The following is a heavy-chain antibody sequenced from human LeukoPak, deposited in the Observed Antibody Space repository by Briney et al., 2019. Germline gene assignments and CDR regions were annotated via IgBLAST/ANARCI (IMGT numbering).Heavy chain of an antibody. CDR3: ANRLLGPAADITDY. D-gene: IGHD2-2*01. V-gene: IGHV3-30-3*01. Sequence: HPGRSLRLSCAASGFTFSSYAMHWVRQAPGKGLEWVAVISYDGSNKYYADSVRGRFTISRDNSKNTLYLQMNSLRAEDTAVYYCANRLLGPAADITDYWGQGTLVTVSS. CDR1: GFTFSSYA. J-gene: IGHJ4*02. CDR2: ISYDGSNK.